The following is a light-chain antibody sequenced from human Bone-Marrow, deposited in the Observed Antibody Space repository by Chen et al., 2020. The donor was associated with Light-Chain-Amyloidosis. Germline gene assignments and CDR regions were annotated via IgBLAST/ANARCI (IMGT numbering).Light chain of an antibody. CDR2: EVN. J-gene: IGLJ2*01. Sequence: SAMTQPASVAGSPGQSITIHCTGTRGDVGGYNLVSLYQHHPGKAPKLLIYEVNKRPSGVSNRFSAAQSGNTASLTISGLQAEVEAHDYCCSYAGSSTLVFGGGTQVTVL. CDR3: CSYAGSSTLV. CDR1: RGDVGGYNL. V-gene: IGLV2-23*02.